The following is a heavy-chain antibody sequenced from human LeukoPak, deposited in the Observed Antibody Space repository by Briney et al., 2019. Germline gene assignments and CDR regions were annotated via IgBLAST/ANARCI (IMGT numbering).Heavy chain of an antibody. D-gene: IGHD3-10*01. V-gene: IGHV4-34*01. J-gene: IGHJ5*02. CDR1: GGSFSGYY. Sequence: SETLSLTCAVYGGSFSGYYWSWIRQPPGKGLEWIGYIYHSGSTYYNPSLKSRVTISVDRSKNQFSLKLSSVTAADTAVYYCARGKLWFGELFGNWFDPWGQGTLVTASS. CDR2: IYHSGST. CDR3: ARGKLWFGELFGNWFDP.